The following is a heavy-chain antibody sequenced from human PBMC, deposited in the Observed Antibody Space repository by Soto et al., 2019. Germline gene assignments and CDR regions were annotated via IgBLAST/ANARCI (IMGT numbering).Heavy chain of an antibody. D-gene: IGHD3-10*01. CDR1: SGSISSSSYF. J-gene: IGHJ6*03. Sequence: SETLSLTCTVSSGSISSSSYFWGWIRQPPGKGLEWIGNIYYSGSTYYNPSLKSRVTISVDTSKNQFSLKLSSVTAADTAVYYCARVLRDYPFYYYYMDVWGKGTTVTVSS. V-gene: IGHV4-39*01. CDR3: ARVLRDYPFYYYYMDV. CDR2: IYYSGST.